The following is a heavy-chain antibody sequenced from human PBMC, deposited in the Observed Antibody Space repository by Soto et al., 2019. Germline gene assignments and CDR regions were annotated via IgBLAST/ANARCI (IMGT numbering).Heavy chain of an antibody. Sequence: GSTNYNPSLKSRVTISVDTSKNQFSLKLSSVTAADTAVYYWARHKNWNDAWFDPWGQGTLVTVSS. V-gene: IGHV4-59*08. CDR3: ARHKNWNDAWFDP. D-gene: IGHD1-1*01. J-gene: IGHJ5*02. CDR2: GST.